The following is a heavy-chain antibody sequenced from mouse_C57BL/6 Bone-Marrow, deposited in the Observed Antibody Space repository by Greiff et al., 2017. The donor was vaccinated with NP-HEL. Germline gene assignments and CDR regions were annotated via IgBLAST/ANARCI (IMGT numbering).Heavy chain of an antibody. Sequence: QVQLQQPGAELVRPGSSVKLSCKASGYTFTSYWMAWVKQRPGQGLEWIGNIYPSDSETHYNQKFKDKATLTVDKSSSTAYMQLSSLTSEDSAVYYCARFSLGQDFDYWAKAPLSQSPQ. CDR1: GYTFTSYW. D-gene: IGHD4-1*01. J-gene: IGHJ2*01. V-gene: IGHV1-61*01. CDR3: ARFSLGQDFDY. CDR2: IYPSDSET.